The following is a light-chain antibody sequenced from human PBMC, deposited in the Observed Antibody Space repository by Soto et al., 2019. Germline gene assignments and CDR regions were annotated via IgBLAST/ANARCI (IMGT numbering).Light chain of an antibody. Sequence: ALTRPPSASGSPGQSVTISCTGTSSDVGGYNYVSWYQQHPGKAPKLMIYEVSKRPSGVPDRFSGSKSGNTASLTVSGLQPEDEADYYCSSYAGSNKSVFGTGTKVTVL. CDR2: EVS. CDR3: SSYAGSNKSV. V-gene: IGLV2-8*01. CDR1: SSDVGGYNY. J-gene: IGLJ1*01.